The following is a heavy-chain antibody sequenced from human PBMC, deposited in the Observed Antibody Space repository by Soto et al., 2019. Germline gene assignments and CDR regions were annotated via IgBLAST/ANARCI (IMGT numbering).Heavy chain of an antibody. CDR3: AKSGGKFGTPGSYYFDY. J-gene: IGHJ4*02. Sequence: PGGSLRLSCAASGFAFNDYSITWVRQPPWKGLEWVSSITPNSVEKHYPDSLAGRFTISRDNSKNTVSLKVNNVRDEDTAMYFCAKSGGKFGTPGSYYFDYSGQLALVTVSS. D-gene: IGHD3-9*01. CDR2: ITPNSVEK. V-gene: IGHV3-23*01. CDR1: GFAFNDYS.